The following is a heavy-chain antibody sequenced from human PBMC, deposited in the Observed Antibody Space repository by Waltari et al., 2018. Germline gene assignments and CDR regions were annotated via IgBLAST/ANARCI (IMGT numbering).Heavy chain of an antibody. Sequence: QVQLQQWGAGLLKPSETLSPTCAVYGGSFSGYYWSWIRQPPGKGLEWIGEINHSGSTNYNPSLKSRVTISVDTSKNQFSLKLSSVTAADTAVYYCASRFSYGDVDYWGQGTLVTVSS. CDR1: GGSFSGYY. CDR3: ASRFSYGDVDY. D-gene: IGHD4-17*01. V-gene: IGHV4-34*01. J-gene: IGHJ4*02. CDR2: INHSGST.